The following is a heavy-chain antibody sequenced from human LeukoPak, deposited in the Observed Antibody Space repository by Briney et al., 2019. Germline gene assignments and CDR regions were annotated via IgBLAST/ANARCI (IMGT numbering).Heavy chain of an antibody. CDR3: VRDYDISGPQKNFFDY. Sequence: ASVKLSCKASGYTFTSYGISWVRQAPGQGLEWMGWISAYNGNTNYAQKLQGRVTMTTDTSTSTAYMELSSLRSEDTAVYYCVRDYDISGPQKNFFDYWGQGTLVTVSS. CDR2: ISAYNGNT. D-gene: IGHD3-22*01. CDR1: GYTFTSYG. V-gene: IGHV1-18*01. J-gene: IGHJ4*02.